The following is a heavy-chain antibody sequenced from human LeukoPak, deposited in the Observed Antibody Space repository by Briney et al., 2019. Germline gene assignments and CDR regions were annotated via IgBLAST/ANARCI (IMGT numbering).Heavy chain of an antibody. D-gene: IGHD3-10*01. V-gene: IGHV3-53*01. CDR2: IYSGGST. J-gene: IGHJ3*02. CDR3: ARALPGDDAFDI. Sequence: GGSLRLSCAASGFTVSSNYMSWVRQAPGKGLEWVSLIYSGGSTHYADSVKGRFTISRDNSKNTMYLQMNSLRAEDTAVYYCARALPGDDAFDIWGQGTMVTVSS. CDR1: GFTVSSNY.